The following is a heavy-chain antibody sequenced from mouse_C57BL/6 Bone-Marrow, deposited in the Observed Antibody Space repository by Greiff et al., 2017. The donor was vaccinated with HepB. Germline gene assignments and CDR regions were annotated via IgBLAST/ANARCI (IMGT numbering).Heavy chain of an antibody. CDR1: GYSITSGYY. J-gene: IGHJ4*01. CDR3: ARYYYGYYAMDY. Sequence: DVKLQESGPGLVKPSQSLSLTCSVTGYSITSGYYWNWIRQFPGNKLEWMGYISYDGSNNYNPSPKNRISITRDTSKNQFFLKLNSVTTEDTATYDCARYYYGYYAMDYWGQGTSVTVSS. CDR2: ISYDGSN. D-gene: IGHD1-1*01. V-gene: IGHV3-6*01.